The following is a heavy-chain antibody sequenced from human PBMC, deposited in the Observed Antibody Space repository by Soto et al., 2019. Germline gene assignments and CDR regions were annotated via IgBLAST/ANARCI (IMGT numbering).Heavy chain of an antibody. V-gene: IGHV4-30-2*01. CDR1: GGSISSGGYS. J-gene: IGHJ4*02. CDR2: IYHSGST. Sequence: QLHLQESGSGLVKPSQTLSLTCAVSGGSISSGGYSWSWIRQPPGKGLEWIGYIYHSGSTYYNPSLKSRVTISVDRSKNQFSLKLSSVTAADTAVYYCARVSGGYSYGFDYWGQGTLVTVSS. CDR3: ARVSGGYSYGFDY. D-gene: IGHD5-18*01.